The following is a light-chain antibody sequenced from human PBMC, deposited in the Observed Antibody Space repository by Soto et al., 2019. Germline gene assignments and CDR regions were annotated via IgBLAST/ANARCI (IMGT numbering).Light chain of an antibody. CDR1: ESVRTS. J-gene: IGKJ1*01. V-gene: IGKV3D-15*01. CDR2: DAS. Sequence: EIVMTQSPATLSASPGERASLSCRASESVRTSLAWYQQKPGQAPRLLIYDASTRATGIPARFSGSGSGTECTLTISSLQAEEFAVYHCQQYNNWPGTFGQGTKVEIK. CDR3: QQYNNWPGT.